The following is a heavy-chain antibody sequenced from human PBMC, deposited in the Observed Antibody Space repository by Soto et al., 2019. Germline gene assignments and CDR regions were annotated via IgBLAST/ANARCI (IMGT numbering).Heavy chain of an antibody. CDR2: ISGSGGST. CDR3: AKDQGRSSSYDLDY. V-gene: IGHV3-23*01. J-gene: IGHJ4*02. D-gene: IGHD6-6*01. CDR1: GFTFSSYA. Sequence: GGSLRLSCAASGFTFSSYAMSWVRQAPGKGLEWVSAISGSGGSTCYADSVKGRFTISRDNSKNTLYLQMNSLRAEDTAVYYCAKDQGRSSSYDLDYWGQGTLVTVS.